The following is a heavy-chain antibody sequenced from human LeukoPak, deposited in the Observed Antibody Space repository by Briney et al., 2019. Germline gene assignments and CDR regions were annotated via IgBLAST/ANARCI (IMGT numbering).Heavy chain of an antibody. CDR1: GGSFSGYY. Sequence: SETLSLTCAVYGGSFSGYYWSWIRQPPGKGLEWIGEINHSGSTNYNPSLKSRVTISVDTSKNQFSLKLSSVTAADTAAYYCARRGYSYGYYPPFFDYWGQGTLVTVSS. CDR2: INHSGST. V-gene: IGHV4-34*01. J-gene: IGHJ4*02. CDR3: ARRGYSYGYYPPFFDY. D-gene: IGHD5-18*01.